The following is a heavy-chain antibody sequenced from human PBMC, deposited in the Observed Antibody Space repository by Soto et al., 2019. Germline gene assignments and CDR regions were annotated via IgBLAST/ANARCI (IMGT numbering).Heavy chain of an antibody. V-gene: IGHV3-7*03. CDR3: ARVLRDLIHLGGLADY. D-gene: IGHD5-18*01. Sequence: EVQLVESGGGLVQPGGSLRLSCAASGFTFSSYWMSWVRQAPGKGLEWVANIKQDGSEKYYVDSVKGRFTISRDNAKNSLYLQMNSLRAEDTAVYYCARVLRDLIHLGGLADYWGQGTLVTVSS. J-gene: IGHJ4*02. CDR1: GFTFSSYW. CDR2: IKQDGSEK.